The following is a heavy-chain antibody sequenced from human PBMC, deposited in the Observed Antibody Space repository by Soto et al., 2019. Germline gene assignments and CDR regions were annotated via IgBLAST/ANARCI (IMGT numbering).Heavy chain of an antibody. CDR1: GGSISSSNW. D-gene: IGHD1-26*01. CDR3: ARVWYSGAYSSH. CDR2: IYHSGST. Sequence: KPSETLSLTCAVSGGSISSSNWWNWVRQPPGKGLEWIGEIYHSGSTNYNPSLKSRVTISVDKSKNQFSLNLSSVTAADSAVYYCARVWYSGAYSSHWGQGTLVTVSS. J-gene: IGHJ4*02. V-gene: IGHV4-4*02.